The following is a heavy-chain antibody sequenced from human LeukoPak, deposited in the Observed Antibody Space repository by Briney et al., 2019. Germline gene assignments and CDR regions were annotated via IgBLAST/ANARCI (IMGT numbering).Heavy chain of an antibody. CDR2: IYTSGST. CDR1: GGSISSGSYY. D-gene: IGHD3-10*01. Sequence: PSETLSLTCTVSGGSISSGSYYWSWIRQPAGKGLEWIGRIYTSGSTNYNPSLKSRVTISVDTSKNQFSLKLSSVTAADTAVYYCAREAPKDGSGSDAFDIWGQGTMVTVSS. V-gene: IGHV4-61*02. CDR3: AREAPKDGSGSDAFDI. J-gene: IGHJ3*02.